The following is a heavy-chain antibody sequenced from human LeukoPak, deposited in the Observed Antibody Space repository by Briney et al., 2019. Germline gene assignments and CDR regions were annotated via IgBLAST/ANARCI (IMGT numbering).Heavy chain of an antibody. V-gene: IGHV3-21*01. D-gene: IGHD3-22*01. J-gene: IGHJ4*02. CDR3: ARTNYYDSSGYYPCFDY. CDR1: GFTFSSYS. CDR2: ISSSSSYI. Sequence: GGSLRLSCAASGFTFSSYSMNWVRQAPGKGLEWVSSISSSSSYIYYADSVKGRFTISRDNAKNSLYLQMNSLRAEDTAVYYCARTNYYDSSGYYPCFDYWGQGTLVTVSS.